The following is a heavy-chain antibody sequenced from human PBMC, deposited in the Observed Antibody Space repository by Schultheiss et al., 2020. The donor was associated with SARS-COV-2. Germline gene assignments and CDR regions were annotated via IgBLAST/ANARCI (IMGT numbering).Heavy chain of an antibody. D-gene: IGHD5-24*01. CDR3: ARDGYNLFDY. J-gene: IGHJ4*02. CDR1: GDSVSSNSAA. V-gene: IGHV6-1*01. CDR2: TYFRSKWYN. Sequence: SQTLSLTCDISGDSVSSNSAAWHWIRQSPSRGLEWLGKTYFRSKWYNDYAVSVKSRITISPDTSQNQFSLQLNSLTPEDTAVYYCARDGYNLFDYWGQGTLGTVSS.